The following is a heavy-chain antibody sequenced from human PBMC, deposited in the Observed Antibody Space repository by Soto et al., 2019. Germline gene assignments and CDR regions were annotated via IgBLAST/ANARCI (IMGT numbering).Heavy chain of an antibody. D-gene: IGHD1-26*01. CDR3: AGDDEGGSDCDLGY. V-gene: IGHV3-30-3*01. J-gene: IGHJ4*02. CDR1: GFTFSSHA. Sequence: QVQLVESGGGVVQPGRSLRLSCAVSGFTFSSHAMHWVRQAPGKGLEWVTLISSDGSNKYYADSVKGRFTTSRDNSKNTMYSQMNSLRVKNTVVYYCAGDDEGGSDCDLGYWGEGALVTVSS. CDR2: ISSDGSNK.